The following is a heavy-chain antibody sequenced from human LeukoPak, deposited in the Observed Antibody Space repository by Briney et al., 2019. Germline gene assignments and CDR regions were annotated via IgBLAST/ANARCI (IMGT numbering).Heavy chain of an antibody. V-gene: IGHV1-58*01. D-gene: IGHD4-23*01. J-gene: IGHJ3*02. CDR3: AAEIYGGNSKCCSFDI. Sequence: ASVKVSCKTSGFTFSNSAVQWVRQARGQRLEWIGWIGVARGNTNYAQKVQDRITITRDMPTSTAYMELRSLESEDTAVYYCAAEIYGGNSKCCSFDIWGQGTIVTVSS. CDR1: GFTFSNSA. CDR2: IGVARGNT.